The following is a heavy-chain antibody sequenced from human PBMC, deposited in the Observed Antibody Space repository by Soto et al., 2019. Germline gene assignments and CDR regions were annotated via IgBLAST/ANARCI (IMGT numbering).Heavy chain of an antibody. V-gene: IGHV1-18*01. CDR3: ARVKYSPPYYYCCGMDL. CDR2: ISAYNGNT. CDR1: GYTFTSYG. D-gene: IGHD5-18*01. J-gene: IGHJ6*02. Sequence: QVPLVQSGAEVKKPGASVKVSCKASGYTFTSYGISWVRQAPGQGHEWMGRISAYNGNTNNAQKLQGRVTMTTDTATSTAYMELSSLRPDDTAVYYCARVKYSPPYYYCCGMDLWSQGTTVTVS.